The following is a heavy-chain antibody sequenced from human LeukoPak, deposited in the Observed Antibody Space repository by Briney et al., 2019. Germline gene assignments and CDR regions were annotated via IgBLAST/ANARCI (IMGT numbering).Heavy chain of an antibody. CDR2: ISGSGGST. J-gene: IGHJ3*02. D-gene: IGHD3-22*01. CDR1: EFTFSSYA. Sequence: PGGSLRLSCAASEFTFSSYAMSLVRQAPGKGLEWVSAISGSGGSTYYADSVKGRFTISRDNSKNTLYLQMNSLRAEDTAVYYCAKKYYYDSSGYYGGLAFDIWGQGTMVTVSS. V-gene: IGHV3-23*01. CDR3: AKKYYYDSSGYYGGLAFDI.